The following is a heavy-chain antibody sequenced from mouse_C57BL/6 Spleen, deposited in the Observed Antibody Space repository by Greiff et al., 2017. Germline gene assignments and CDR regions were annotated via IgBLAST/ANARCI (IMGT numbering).Heavy chain of an antibody. J-gene: IGHJ3*01. D-gene: IGHD1-1*01. CDR3: ATHYYGSSPFAY. CDR2: IYPGGGYT. V-gene: IGHV1-63*01. CDR1: GYTFTNYW. Sequence: VQLQESGAELVRPGTSVKMSCKASGYTFTNYWIGWAKQRPGHGLEGIGDIYPGGGYTNYNEKFKGKATLTADKSSSSAYMQFSSLTSEDSAIYYCATHYYGSSPFAYWGQGTLVTVSA.